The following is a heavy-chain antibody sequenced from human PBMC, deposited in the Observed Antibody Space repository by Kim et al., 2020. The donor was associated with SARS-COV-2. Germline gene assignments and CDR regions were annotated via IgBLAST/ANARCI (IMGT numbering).Heavy chain of an antibody. J-gene: IGHJ4*02. V-gene: IGHV4-59*01. CDR2: IYYSGST. Sequence: SETLSLTCTVSGGSISSYYWSWIRQPPGKGLEWIGYIYYSGSTNYNPSLKSRVTISVDTSKNQFSLKLSSVTAADTAVYYCARVRGDYVLYYFDYWGQGTLVTVSS. D-gene: IGHD4-17*01. CDR3: ARVRGDYVLYYFDY. CDR1: GGSISSYY.